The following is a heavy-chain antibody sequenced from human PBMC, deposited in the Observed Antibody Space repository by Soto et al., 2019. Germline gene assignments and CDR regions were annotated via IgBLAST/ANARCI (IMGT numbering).Heavy chain of an antibody. J-gene: IGHJ6*02. CDR1: GGSISSYY. CDR2: IYYSGST. CDR3: ARAGYYDSSGYYYYGMDV. Sequence: SETLSLTCTVSGGSISSYYWSWIRQPPGKGLEWIGYIYYSGSTNYNPSLRSRVTISVDTSKSQFSLKLSSVTAADTAVYYCARAGYYDSSGYYYYGMDVWGQGTTVTVSS. V-gene: IGHV4-59*01. D-gene: IGHD3-22*01.